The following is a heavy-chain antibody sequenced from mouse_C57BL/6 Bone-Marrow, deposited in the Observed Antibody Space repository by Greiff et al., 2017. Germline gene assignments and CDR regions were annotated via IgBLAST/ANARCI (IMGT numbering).Heavy chain of an antibody. CDR1: GYTFTSYW. J-gene: IGHJ2*01. Sequence: VKLQQPGAELVKPGASVKLSCKASGYTFTSYWMHWVKQRPGQGLEWIGMIHPNSGSTNYNEKFKSKATLTVDKSSSTAYMQLSSLTSEDSAVYYCARFPIITTVVAPDYWGQGTTLTVSS. CDR3: ARFPIITTVVAPDY. D-gene: IGHD1-1*01. CDR2: IHPNSGST. V-gene: IGHV1-64*01.